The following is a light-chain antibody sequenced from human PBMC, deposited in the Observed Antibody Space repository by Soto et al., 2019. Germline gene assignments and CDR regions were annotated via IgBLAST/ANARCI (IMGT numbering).Light chain of an antibody. CDR1: SSDVGGFNL. J-gene: IGLJ2*01. CDR2: EAT. Sequence: QSALTQPASVSGSPGQSITISCTGTSSDVGGFNLVSWYQQHPGKDPKLIIYEATKPPSGVSNRFSGSKSGNTASMTISGLQAEDEADYFCCSYARSSTVVFGGGTKLTVL. CDR3: CSYARSSTVV. V-gene: IGLV2-23*02.